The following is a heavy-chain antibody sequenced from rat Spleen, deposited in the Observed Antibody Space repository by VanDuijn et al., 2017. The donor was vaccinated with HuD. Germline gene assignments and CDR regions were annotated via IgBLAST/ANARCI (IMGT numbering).Heavy chain of an antibody. V-gene: IGHV5-25*01. Sequence: EVQLVESDGGLVQPGRSLKLSCAASGFIFSNYYMVWVRQAPTKGLEWVASITTGGANTFYRDSVKGRFTISRDNAKSTLYLQMDSLRSEDTATYYCARPAIYYYSSYIDYWGQGVMVTVSS. D-gene: IGHD1-2*01. J-gene: IGHJ2*01. CDR1: GFIFSNYY. CDR3: ARPAIYYYSSYIDY. CDR2: ITTGGANT.